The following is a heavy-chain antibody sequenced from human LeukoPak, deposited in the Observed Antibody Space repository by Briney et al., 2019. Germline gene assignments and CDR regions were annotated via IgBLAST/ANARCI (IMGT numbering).Heavy chain of an antibody. CDR1: GYTLTELS. D-gene: IGHD4-17*01. Sequence: ASVKVSCKVSGYTLTELSMHWVRQAPGKGLEWMGGFDPEDGETIYAQKFQGRVTMTRDTSTSTVYMELSSLRSEDTAVYYCARDLPYGDSVHWGQGTLVTVSS. CDR2: FDPEDGET. V-gene: IGHV1-24*01. CDR3: ARDLPYGDSVH. J-gene: IGHJ4*02.